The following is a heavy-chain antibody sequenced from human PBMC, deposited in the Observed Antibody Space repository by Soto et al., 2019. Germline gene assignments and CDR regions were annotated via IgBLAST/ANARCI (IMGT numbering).Heavy chain of an antibody. D-gene: IGHD2-2*01. V-gene: IGHV1-3*01. CDR2: ITAGDAKT. CDR3: ARDLYSSSWFWFDP. J-gene: IGHJ5*02. Sequence: HVQLVQSGADVKKPGASVKISCKASGYNFTQYRIHWVRQAPGQRLEWMGWITAGDAKTEYSQKFQGRVTIARDISATTVYLDLDSLRSEDTAVYYCARDLYSSSWFWFDPWGRGTQVIVSS. CDR1: GYNFTQYR.